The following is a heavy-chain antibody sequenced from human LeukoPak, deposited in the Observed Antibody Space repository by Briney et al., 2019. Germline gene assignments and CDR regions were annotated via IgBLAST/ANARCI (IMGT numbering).Heavy chain of an antibody. J-gene: IGHJ4*02. D-gene: IGHD2-2*01. CDR3: ARASSYQLLAGGCDY. Sequence: GGSLRLSCAVSGFTFSSYWMGWVRQAPGKWLEWVANIKQDGSEKYYLDFVKGRFTISRDNAKNSVYLQMNSLSVEDPAVYYCARASSYQLLAGGCDYWGQGTLVTVSS. CDR2: IKQDGSEK. V-gene: IGHV3-7*04. CDR1: GFTFSSYW.